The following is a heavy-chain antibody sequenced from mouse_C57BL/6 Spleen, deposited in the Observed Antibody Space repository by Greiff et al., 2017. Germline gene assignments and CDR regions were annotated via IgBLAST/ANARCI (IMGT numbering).Heavy chain of an antibody. D-gene: IGHD1-1*01. Sequence: VQLQQSGAELVRPGASVTLSCTASGYTITDYEMHWVKQTPVHGLEWIGAIDPETGGTAYNQKFKGKAILTADKSSSTAYMELRRLTSADSAVYDCTCVENYGAAMDYWGKGTSVTVSS. J-gene: IGHJ4*01. CDR2: IDPETGGT. V-gene: IGHV1-15*01. CDR1: GYTITDYE. CDR3: TCVENYGAAMDY.